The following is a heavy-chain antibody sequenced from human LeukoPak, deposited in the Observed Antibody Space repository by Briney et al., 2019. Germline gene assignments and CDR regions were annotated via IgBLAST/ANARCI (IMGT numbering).Heavy chain of an antibody. CDR1: GFTFSSYG. Sequence: GGSLRLSCAASGFTFSSYGMHWVRQAPGKGLEWVAVIWYDGSNKYYADSVKGRFTISRDNSKNTLYLQMNSLRAEDTAVYYCARGRGDVDTAMAIAYWGQGTLVTVSS. J-gene: IGHJ4*02. D-gene: IGHD5-18*01. CDR2: IWYDGSNK. CDR3: ARGRGDVDTAMAIAY. V-gene: IGHV3-33*01.